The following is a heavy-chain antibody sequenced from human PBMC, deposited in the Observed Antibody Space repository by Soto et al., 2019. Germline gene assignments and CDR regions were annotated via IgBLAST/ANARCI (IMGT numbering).Heavy chain of an antibody. V-gene: IGHV3-74*01. Sequence: PGGSLRLSCAASGFTFSRHWIHWVRQAPGQGLVWDSRTKTDGTTSYADFVKGRFTVSRDNAENTLYLQMNSLRAEDTAVYYCARDMRAVPWHGGASSAFDMWGQGTMVTVSS. D-gene: IGHD6-19*01. CDR1: GFTFSRHW. J-gene: IGHJ3*02. CDR3: ARDMRAVPWHGGASSAFDM. CDR2: TKTDGTT.